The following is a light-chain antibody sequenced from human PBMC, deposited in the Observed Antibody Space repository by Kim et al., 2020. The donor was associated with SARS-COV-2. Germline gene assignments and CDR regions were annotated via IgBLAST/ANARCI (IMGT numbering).Light chain of an antibody. V-gene: IGLV2-14*03. CDR3: SSYTSSSVL. Sequence: QSALTQPASVSGSPGQSITISCTGTSSDVGGYNYVSWYQQHPGKAPKLMIYDVSNRPSGVSNRFSGSKSGNTASLTISGLQAEDEAYYYCSSYTSSSVLFCVGTQLTVL. J-gene: IGLJ2*01. CDR2: DVS. CDR1: SSDVGGYNY.